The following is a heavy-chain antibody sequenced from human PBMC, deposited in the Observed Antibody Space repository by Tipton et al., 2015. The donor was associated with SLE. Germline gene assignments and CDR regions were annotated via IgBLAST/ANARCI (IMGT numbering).Heavy chain of an antibody. Sequence: GLVKPSETLSLNCTVSGGSISSHYWSWIRQPPGKGLEWIGYVSYGGNTNYNPSLRSRVTISVDTSKNQFSLKLSSVTAADTAVYYCARDSTSGWHDYWGQGTLVTVSS. V-gene: IGHV4-59*11. D-gene: IGHD6-25*01. J-gene: IGHJ4*02. CDR3: ARDSTSGWHDY. CDR1: GGSISSHY. CDR2: VSYGGNT.